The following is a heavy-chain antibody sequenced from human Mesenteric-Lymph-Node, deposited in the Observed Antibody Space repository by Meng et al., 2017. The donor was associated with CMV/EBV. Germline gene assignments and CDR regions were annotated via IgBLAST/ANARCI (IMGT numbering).Heavy chain of an antibody. D-gene: IGHD3-3*01. V-gene: IGHV3-21*01. CDR3: ARDFWSANEGYYYYGMDV. CDR1: GFTLSSYT. J-gene: IGHJ6*02. CDR2: ISRSSRYI. Sequence: GESLKISCAASGFTLSSYTMNWVRQAPGKGLEWVSSISRSSRYIYYADSVQGRFTISRDNAKNSLYLQMNSLRGEDTAVYKCARDFWSANEGYYYYGMDVWGQGTTVTVSS.